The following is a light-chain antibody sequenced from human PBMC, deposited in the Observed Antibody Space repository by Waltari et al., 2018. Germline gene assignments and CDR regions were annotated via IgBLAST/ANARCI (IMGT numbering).Light chain of an antibody. CDR1: TLGDKF. V-gene: IGLV3-1*01. CDR3: QAWDSRSYV. Sequence: SYELTQPPSVSVSPGQTASISCSGDTLGDKFASWYQQKPGQSPVLVIYQDRKRPSGIPELFSGSNSGNTATLTISGTQAMDDADYYCQAWDSRSYVFGTGTKVTVL. CDR2: QDR. J-gene: IGLJ1*01.